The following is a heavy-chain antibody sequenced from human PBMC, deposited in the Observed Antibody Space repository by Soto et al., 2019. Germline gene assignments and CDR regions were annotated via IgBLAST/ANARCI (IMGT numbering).Heavy chain of an antibody. CDR2: IIPVFDTV. CDR1: GGLFSSYA. Sequence: QEQLVQSGAEVKKSGSSVKVSCKDTGGLFSSYAVSWVRQAPGQGLEWMGGIIPVFDTVYYAQKFQGRVTITADESTNTAYMELSSLRSEDTAMYYCARGGSGYGWFNEFCGQGTLVTVSS. CDR3: ARGGSGYGWFNEF. V-gene: IGHV1-69*01. J-gene: IGHJ4*02. D-gene: IGHD3-22*01.